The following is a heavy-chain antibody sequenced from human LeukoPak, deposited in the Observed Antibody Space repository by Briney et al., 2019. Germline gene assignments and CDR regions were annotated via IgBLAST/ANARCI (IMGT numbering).Heavy chain of an antibody. D-gene: IGHD5-24*01. CDR2: IYQSGNT. V-gene: IGHV4-30-2*01. CDR3: ARDRYGYTLDY. Sequence: SQTLSLTCAVSGGSINSGGYSWSWIRQPPGKGLEWIGYIYQSGNTNYNPSLKSRVTISVDTSKNQFSLKLSSVTDADTAVYYCARDRYGYTLDYWGQGTLVTVSS. CDR1: GGSINSGGYS. J-gene: IGHJ4*02.